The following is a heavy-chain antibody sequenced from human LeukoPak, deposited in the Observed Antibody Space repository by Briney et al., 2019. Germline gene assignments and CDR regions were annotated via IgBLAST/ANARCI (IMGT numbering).Heavy chain of an antibody. D-gene: IGHD4-23*01. CDR1: GGSISSTNYY. J-gene: IGHJ4*02. Sequence: SETLSLTCTVSGGSISSTNYYWAWIRQPPGKGLEWIGTIYYNGNTYYNPSLQSRVIISVDTSKNQFSLKLTSVTAPDTAVYYCARTVGTHRFDYWGQGILVTVSS. CDR3: ARTVGTHRFDY. V-gene: IGHV4-39*01. CDR2: IYYNGNT.